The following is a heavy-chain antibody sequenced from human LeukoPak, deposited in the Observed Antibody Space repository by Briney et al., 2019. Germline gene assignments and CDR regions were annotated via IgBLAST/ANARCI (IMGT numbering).Heavy chain of an antibody. CDR3: ARDRRDGGYNPGDPRGFAN. CDR2: ISIGTGSYI. V-gene: IGHV3-21*01. D-gene: IGHD5-24*01. CDR1: VFSFSRYS. Sequence: GGSLRLSCVVSVFSFSRYSMNCVRQAPGKGLECVSTISIGTGSYIDYADSVRSRFTISRDNAKNSLYLQMNSLTAEDTAVYYCARDRRDGGYNPGDPRGFANWGQGTLVTVSS. J-gene: IGHJ4*02.